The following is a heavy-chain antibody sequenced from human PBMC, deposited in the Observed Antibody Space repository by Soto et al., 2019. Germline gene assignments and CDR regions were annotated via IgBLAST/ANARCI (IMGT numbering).Heavy chain of an antibody. D-gene: IGHD2-21*02. CDR1: DFTFTSYT. V-gene: IGHV3-30*04. Sequence: GGSLRLSCAASDFTFTSYTIHLVRQAPGKGLEWVALIYPDGSKTYYADSVKGRFTISRDNSKNTVYLQTNSLREEDTAVYYCATGGGNQLGDCYDNWGQGTLVTVSS. J-gene: IGHJ4*02. CDR2: IYPDGSKT. CDR3: ATGGGNQLGDCYDN.